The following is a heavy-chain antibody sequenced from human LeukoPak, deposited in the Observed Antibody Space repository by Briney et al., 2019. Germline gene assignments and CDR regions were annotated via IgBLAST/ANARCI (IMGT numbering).Heavy chain of an antibody. CDR1: GGSISSYY. Sequence: SETLSLTCTVSGGSISSYYWSWIRQPPGKGLEWIGYIYYSGSTNYNPSLKSRVTLSVDTSRNQFSLKLSSVTAADTAVYYCARIADGVGATRRYYFDYWGQGTLVTVSS. CDR2: IYYSGST. CDR3: ARIADGVGATRRYYFDY. V-gene: IGHV4-59*12. J-gene: IGHJ4*02. D-gene: IGHD1-26*01.